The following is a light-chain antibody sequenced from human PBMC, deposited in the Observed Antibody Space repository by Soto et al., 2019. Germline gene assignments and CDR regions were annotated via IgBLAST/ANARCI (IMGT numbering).Light chain of an antibody. CDR2: DAS. V-gene: IGKV1-13*02. CDR1: QGISSA. CDR3: QQFNSYPLIT. J-gene: IGKJ5*01. Sequence: AIQLTQSPSSLSASVGDRVTITCRASQGISSALAWYQQKPGKAPKLLIYDASSLESGDPSRFSGSGSGTDFTLTISSLQPEDFATYYCQQFNSYPLITFGQGTRLEIK.